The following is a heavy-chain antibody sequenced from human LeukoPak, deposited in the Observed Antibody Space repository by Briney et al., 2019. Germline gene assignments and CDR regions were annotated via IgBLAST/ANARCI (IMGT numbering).Heavy chain of an antibody. D-gene: IGHD3-10*01. Sequence: SETLSLTCTVSGGSISSGGYYWSWIRQHPGKGLEWTGYIYYSGSTYYNPSLKSRVTISVDTSKNQFSLKLSSVTAADTAVYYCARVRTQYYYGSGSYYNWFDPWGQGTLVTVSS. CDR2: IYYSGST. V-gene: IGHV4-31*03. CDR1: GGSISSGGYY. CDR3: ARVRTQYYYGSGSYYNWFDP. J-gene: IGHJ5*02.